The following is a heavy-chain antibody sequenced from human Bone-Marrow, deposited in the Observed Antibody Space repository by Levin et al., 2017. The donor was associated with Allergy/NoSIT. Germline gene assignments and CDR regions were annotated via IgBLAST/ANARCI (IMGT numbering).Heavy chain of an antibody. CDR1: GYTFPIHW. CDR3: ARPAGFGQSGDALDI. V-gene: IGHV5-51*01. J-gene: IGHJ3*02. D-gene: IGHD3-10*01. CDR2: IYPGDFDA. Sequence: KVSCKASGYTFPIHWIAWVRQMPGQGLEWMGIIYPGDFDARYSPSFQGQVSISVDKSISTAFLQWSSLKASDTAMYYCARPAGFGQSGDALDIWGQGTMVIVSS.